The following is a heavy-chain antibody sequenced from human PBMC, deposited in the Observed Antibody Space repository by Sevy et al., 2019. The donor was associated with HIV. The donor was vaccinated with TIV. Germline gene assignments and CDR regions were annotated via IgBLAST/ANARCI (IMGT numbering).Heavy chain of an antibody. CDR1: GFDFSSHW. CDR3: ATPRFDF. V-gene: IGHV3-74*01. CDR2: MNTDGSST. Sequence: GESLKISCEASGFDFSSHWMQWVRQAPGKGLVWVSRMNTDGSSTNYADSVKGRFTIYRDNVKNTLYLEMNNLRDEDTALYYCATPRFDFWGPGTLVTVSS. J-gene: IGHJ4*02.